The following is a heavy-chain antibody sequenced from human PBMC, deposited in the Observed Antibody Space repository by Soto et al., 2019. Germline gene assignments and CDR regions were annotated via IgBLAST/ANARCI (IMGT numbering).Heavy chain of an antibody. CDR3: AAALGGLNAFDI. J-gene: IGHJ3*02. D-gene: IGHD2-15*01. CDR2: IVVGSGNT. Sequence: ASVKVSCKASGFTFTSSAVQWVRQARGQRLEWIGWIVVGSGNTNYAQKFQERVTITRDMSTSTAYMELSSLRSEDTAVYYCAAALGGLNAFDIWGQGAMVTVSS. V-gene: IGHV1-58*01. CDR1: GFTFTSSA.